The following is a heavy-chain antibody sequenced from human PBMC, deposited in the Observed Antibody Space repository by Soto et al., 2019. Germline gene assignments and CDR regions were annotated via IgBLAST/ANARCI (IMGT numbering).Heavy chain of an antibody. D-gene: IGHD1-26*01. J-gene: IGHJ5*02. Sequence: QVQLVQSGTEVKKPGASVKVSCKASVYTFTSYGISWVRQAPGQGLEWMGWINPVNGKTNYAQKFQGRVTMTTDTSTTTAYMELRNLRSDDTAVYYCARGRGSGSRGFDPWGQGTLVTVSS. CDR3: ARGRGSGSRGFDP. CDR2: INPVNGKT. V-gene: IGHV1-18*01. CDR1: VYTFTSYG.